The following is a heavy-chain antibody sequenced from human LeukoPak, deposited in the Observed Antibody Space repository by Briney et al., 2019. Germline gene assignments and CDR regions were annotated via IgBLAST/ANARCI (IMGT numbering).Heavy chain of an antibody. J-gene: IGHJ4*02. CDR3: ARVSSINYFDY. CDR2: ISSSSSYI. Sequence: GGSLRLSCAASGFTFSSYSMNWVRQAPGKGLEWVSFISSSSSYIYYADSVKGRFTISRDNAKNSLYPQMNSLRAEDTAVYYCARVSSINYFDYWGQGTLVTVSS. CDR1: GFTFSSYS. V-gene: IGHV3-21*06. D-gene: IGHD6-6*01.